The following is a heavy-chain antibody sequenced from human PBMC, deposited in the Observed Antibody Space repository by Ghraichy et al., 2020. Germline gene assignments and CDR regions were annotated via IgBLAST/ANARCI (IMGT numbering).Heavy chain of an antibody. CDR1: GGSFSGYY. Sequence: SETLSLTFAVYGGSFSGYYWSWIRQPPGKGLDWIGEINHSGSTNYNPSLKSRVTISVDTSKNQFSLKLSSVTAADTAVYYCARGYWFGEYYYYGMDFWGQGTTVTVSS. J-gene: IGHJ6*02. CDR2: INHSGST. CDR3: ARGYWFGEYYYYGMDF. V-gene: IGHV4-34*01. D-gene: IGHD3-10*01.